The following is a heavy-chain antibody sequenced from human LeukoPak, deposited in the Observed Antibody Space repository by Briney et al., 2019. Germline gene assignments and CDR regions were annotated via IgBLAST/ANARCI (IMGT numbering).Heavy chain of an antibody. V-gene: IGHV4-30-2*01. CDR1: GGSISSGGYS. Sequence: SETLSLTCAVSGGSISSGGYSWSWIRQPPGKGLEWIGYIYHSGSTYYNPSLKSRVTISVDRSKNQFSLKLSSVTAADTAVYYCARSNSGWPYYYYGMDVWGKGTTVTVSS. J-gene: IGHJ6*04. CDR3: ARSNSGWPYYYYGMDV. D-gene: IGHD6-19*01. CDR2: IYHSGST.